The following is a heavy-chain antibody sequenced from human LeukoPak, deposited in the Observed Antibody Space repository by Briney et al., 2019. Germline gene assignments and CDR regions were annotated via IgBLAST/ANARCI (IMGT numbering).Heavy chain of an antibody. CDR3: AGLSSYDILTGYYRPYYFHY. CDR1: GGSINSGNYY. D-gene: IGHD3-9*01. V-gene: IGHV4-39*01. J-gene: IGHJ4*02. Sequence: KPSETLSLTCTVSGGSINSGNYYWGWIRQPPEKGLEWIGTIYYSGNNYYNSSLKSRVTISVGTSKTQFSLKLNSVTAADTAVYYCAGLSSYDILTGYYRPYYFHYWGQGTLVTVSS. CDR2: IYYSGNN.